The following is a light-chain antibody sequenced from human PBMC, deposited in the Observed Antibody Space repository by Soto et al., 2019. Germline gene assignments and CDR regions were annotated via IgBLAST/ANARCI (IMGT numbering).Light chain of an antibody. Sequence: EIVLTQSPGTLSLSPGERATLSCWASQSVGSTYLAWYQQKPGQAPWLLIYGASNRATGIPDRFSGSGSGTDFTLTISSLEAEDFAVYYCQHYAGPPPWTFGQGTKVEIK. CDR1: QSVGSTY. V-gene: IGKV3-20*01. J-gene: IGKJ1*01. CDR3: QHYAGPPPWT. CDR2: GAS.